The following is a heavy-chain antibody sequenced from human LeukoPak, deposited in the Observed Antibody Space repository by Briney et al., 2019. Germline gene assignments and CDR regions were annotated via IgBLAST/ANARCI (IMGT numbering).Heavy chain of an antibody. CDR2: INPNSGGT. V-gene: IGHV1-2*02. J-gene: IGHJ4*02. CDR1: GYTFTGYY. D-gene: IGHD6-13*01. Sequence: ASVTVSCKASGYTFTGYYMHWVRQAPGQGLEWMGWINPNSGGTNYAQKFQGRVTMTRDTSISTAYMELSRLRSDDTAVYYCARLGYSSSWHDYWGQGTLVTVSS. CDR3: ARLGYSSSWHDY.